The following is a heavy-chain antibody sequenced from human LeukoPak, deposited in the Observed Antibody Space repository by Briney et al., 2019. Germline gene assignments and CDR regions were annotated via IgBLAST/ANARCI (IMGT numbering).Heavy chain of an antibody. CDR2: TYYRSKWFN. V-gene: IGHV6-1*01. D-gene: IGHD6-19*01. Sequence: SQTLSLTCAISGDSVSSSRSTWNWVRQSPSRGLEWLGRTYYRSKWFNDYAVSVKSRMTINPDTSKNQFSLQLNSVTPEDTAVYYCARGEWLDLLYFDYWGQGTLVTVSS. J-gene: IGHJ4*02. CDR3: ARGEWLDLLYFDY. CDR1: GDSVSSSRST.